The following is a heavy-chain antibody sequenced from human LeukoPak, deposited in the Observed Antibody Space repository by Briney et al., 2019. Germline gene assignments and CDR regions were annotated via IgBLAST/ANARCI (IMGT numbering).Heavy chain of an antibody. CDR2: IYYSGST. CDR3: ARIPRYCSGGSCYSRWFDP. Sequence: PSETLSLTCTVSGGSISSGDYYWSWIRQPPGKGLEWIGYIYYSGSTYYNPSLKSRVTISVDTSKNQFSLKLSSVTAADTAVYYCARIPRYCSGGSCYSRWFDPWGQGTLVTVSS. CDR1: GGSISSGDYY. J-gene: IGHJ5*02. D-gene: IGHD2-15*01. V-gene: IGHV4-30-4*02.